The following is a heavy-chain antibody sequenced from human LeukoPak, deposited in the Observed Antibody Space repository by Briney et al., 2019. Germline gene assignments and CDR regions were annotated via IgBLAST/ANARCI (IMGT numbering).Heavy chain of an antibody. Sequence: ASVKVSCKASGYTFTGYYMHWVRQAPGQGLEWMGWINPNSGGTNYAQKFQGWVTMTRDTSISTAYMELSRLRSDDTAVYYCARGGDIVVVPAAVLTEYFQHWGQGTLVTVSS. CDR2: INPNSGGT. J-gene: IGHJ1*01. CDR3: ARGGDIVVVPAAVLTEYFQH. V-gene: IGHV1-2*04. D-gene: IGHD2-2*01. CDR1: GYTFTGYY.